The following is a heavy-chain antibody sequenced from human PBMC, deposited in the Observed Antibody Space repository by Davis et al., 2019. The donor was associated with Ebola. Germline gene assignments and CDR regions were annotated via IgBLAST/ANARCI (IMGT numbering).Heavy chain of an antibody. D-gene: IGHD2-2*01. Sequence: PGGSLRLSCSASGFTFSSYAMHWVRQAPGKGLEYVSAISSNGGSTYYADSVKGRFTISRDNSKNTLYLQMSSLRAEDTAVYYCARENRVPAAIYYYYGMDVWGQGTTVTVSS. CDR2: ISSNGGST. CDR3: ARENRVPAAIYYYYGMDV. CDR1: GFTFSSYA. V-gene: IGHV3-64D*06. J-gene: IGHJ6*02.